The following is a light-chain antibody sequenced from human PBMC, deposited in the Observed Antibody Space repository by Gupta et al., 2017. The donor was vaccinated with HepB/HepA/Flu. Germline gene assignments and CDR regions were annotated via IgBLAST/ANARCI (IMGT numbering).Light chain of an antibody. J-gene: IGLJ2*01. CDR2: EVS. CDR1: SSDVGNYNR. CDR3: SSYTTSITVV. V-gene: IGLV2-18*02. Sequence: RAVTISCTGTSSDVGNYNRVSWYQQPPGTAPQLMIYEVSNRPAGVPDRFSGSKSGNTASLTISGLQAEDEADYYCSSYTTSITVVFGGGTKLTVL.